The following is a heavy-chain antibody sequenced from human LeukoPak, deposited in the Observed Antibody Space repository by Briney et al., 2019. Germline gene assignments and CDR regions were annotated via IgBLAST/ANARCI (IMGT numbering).Heavy chain of an antibody. Sequence: HAGGSLRLSCAASGFTVSRNYMSWVRQAPGKGLEWVAVISYDGSSEYYADSVQGRFTVARDNSKNTLYLQMNSLRAEDTAVYYCAKDFRDGYNHPSYYFDSWGQGTLVTVSS. V-gene: IGHV3-30*18. J-gene: IGHJ4*02. CDR3: AKDFRDGYNHPSYYFDS. CDR1: GFTVSRNY. CDR2: ISYDGSSE. D-gene: IGHD5-24*01.